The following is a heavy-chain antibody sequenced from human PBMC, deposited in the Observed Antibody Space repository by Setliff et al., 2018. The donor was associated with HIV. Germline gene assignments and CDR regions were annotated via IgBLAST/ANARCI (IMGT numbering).Heavy chain of an antibody. D-gene: IGHD2-15*01. CDR2: TSSSSSYI. J-gene: IGHJ4*02. V-gene: IGHV3-21*01. CDR3: ARDLGYCSGGRCTGFDY. Sequence: PGGSLRLSCAASGFTFSSYSMNWVRQAPGKGLEWVSSTSSSSSYIYYADSVKGRFTISRDNAKNSLYLQMNSLRAEDTAVYYCARDLGYCSGGRCTGFDYWGQGTLVTVSS. CDR1: GFTFSSYS.